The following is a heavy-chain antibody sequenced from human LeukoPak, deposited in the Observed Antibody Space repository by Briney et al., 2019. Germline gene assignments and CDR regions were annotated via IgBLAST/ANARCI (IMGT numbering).Heavy chain of an antibody. D-gene: IGHD4/OR15-4a*01. J-gene: IGHJ4*02. Sequence: GSLRLSCAASGFIFSDHFMDWVRQAPGKGLEWLGTIYYSGSTYHNPSLKSRVTISVDTSKNQFFLNLNSVTTADTAVYYCARLSGDDYADNWGQGILVTVSS. CDR3: ARLSGDDYADN. CDR2: IYYSGST. CDR1: GFIFSDHF. V-gene: IGHV4-38-2*01.